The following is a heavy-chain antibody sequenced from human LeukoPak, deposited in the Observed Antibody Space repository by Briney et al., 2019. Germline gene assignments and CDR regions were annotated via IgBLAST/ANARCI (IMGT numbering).Heavy chain of an antibody. D-gene: IGHD3-10*01. V-gene: IGHV4-30-4*01. CDR2: IYYSGST. CDR3: ARTPAVRGAPGSRIAFDI. CDR1: GGSISSGDYY. J-gene: IGHJ3*02. Sequence: SETLSLTCTVSGGSISSGDYYWSWIRQPPGKGLEWIGYIYYSGSTYYNPSLKSRVTTSVDTSKNQFSLKLSSVTAADTAVYYCARTPAVRGAPGSRIAFDIWGQGTMVTVSS.